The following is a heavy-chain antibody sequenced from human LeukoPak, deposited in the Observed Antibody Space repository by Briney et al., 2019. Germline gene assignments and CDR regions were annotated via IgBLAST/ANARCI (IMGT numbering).Heavy chain of an antibody. D-gene: IGHD3-10*01. Sequence: ASVKVSCKASGYTFTSYGISWVRQAPGQGLEWMGWISAYNGNTNYAQKLQGRVTMTTDTSTSTAYMELRSLRSDDTAVYYCARVGVRGVKTNPYYFDYWGQGTLVTVSS. CDR2: ISAYNGNT. CDR3: ARVGVRGVKTNPYYFDY. V-gene: IGHV1-18*01. CDR1: GYTFTSYG. J-gene: IGHJ4*02.